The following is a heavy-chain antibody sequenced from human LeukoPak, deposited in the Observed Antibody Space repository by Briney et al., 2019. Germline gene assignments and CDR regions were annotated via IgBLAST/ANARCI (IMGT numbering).Heavy chain of an antibody. V-gene: IGHV1-69*04. J-gene: IGHJ6*02. Sequence: GASVKVSCKASGGTFSSYAISWVRQAPGQGLEWMGRIIPILGIANYAQKFQGRVTITADKSTSTAYMELSSLRSEDTAVYYCATRGYCSSTSCYMIPRPYGMDVWGQGTTVTVSS. D-gene: IGHD2-2*02. CDR1: GGTFSSYA. CDR2: IIPILGIA. CDR3: ATRGYCSSTSCYMIPRPYGMDV.